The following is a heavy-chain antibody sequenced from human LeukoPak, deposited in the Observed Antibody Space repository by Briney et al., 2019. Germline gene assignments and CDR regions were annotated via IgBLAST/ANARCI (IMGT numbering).Heavy chain of an antibody. J-gene: IGHJ4*02. V-gene: IGHV1-18*01. D-gene: IGHD3-10*01. CDR3: ASFPYGSGSYYNEN. CDR1: GYTFTSYG. CDR2: ISAYNGNT. Sequence: ASVKVSCKASGYTFTSYGISWVRQAPGQGLEWMGWISAYNGNTNYAQKLQGRVTMTTDTSTSTAYMELRSLRSDDTAVYYCASFPYGSGSYYNENWGQGTLVTVSS.